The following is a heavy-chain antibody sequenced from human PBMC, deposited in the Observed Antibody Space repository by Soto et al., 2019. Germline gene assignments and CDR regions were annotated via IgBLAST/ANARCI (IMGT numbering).Heavy chain of an antibody. CDR3: ARDPRYCRSNSCFDDYYYYYMDV. Sequence: QVQLVESGGGLVKPGGSLRLSCEASGFTFSDYYMSWIRQAPGKGLEWVSHISSSGSAIFYADSVKGRVTISRDDTENSLYLQMNTLRAEDTAVYYCARDPRYCRSNSCFDDYYYYYMDVWGKGTTVTVSS. D-gene: IGHD2-2*01. J-gene: IGHJ6*03. V-gene: IGHV3-11*01. CDR1: GFTFSDYY. CDR2: ISSSGSAI.